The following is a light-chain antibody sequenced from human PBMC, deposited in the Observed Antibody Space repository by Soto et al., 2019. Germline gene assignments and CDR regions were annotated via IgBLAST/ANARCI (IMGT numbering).Light chain of an antibody. J-gene: IGLJ3*02. V-gene: IGLV2-11*01. Sequence: QSVLTQPRSVSGSPGQSVTISCTGTSSDVGDYNYVSWYQQHPGKAPKLLIYAVKMRPSGVPDRFSGSTSGNTASLTISGLQAEYEADYSCCSYAGSYTWVFGGGTKLTVL. CDR2: AVK. CDR1: SSDVGDYNY. CDR3: CSYAGSYTWV.